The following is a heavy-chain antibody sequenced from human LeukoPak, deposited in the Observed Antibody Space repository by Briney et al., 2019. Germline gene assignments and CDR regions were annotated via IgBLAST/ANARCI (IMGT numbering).Heavy chain of an antibody. V-gene: IGHV5-51*01. CDR2: IYPGDSDT. Sequence: GESLKISCKGSGYSFTNYWIGWVRQMPGKGLEWVGIIYPGDSDTRYSPSFQGQVTISADKSISTAYLQWRSLKASDTAMYYCARRGYCSGGSCGGVDYWGQGTLVTVSS. J-gene: IGHJ4*02. D-gene: IGHD2-15*01. CDR1: GYSFTNYW. CDR3: ARRGYCSGGSCGGVDY.